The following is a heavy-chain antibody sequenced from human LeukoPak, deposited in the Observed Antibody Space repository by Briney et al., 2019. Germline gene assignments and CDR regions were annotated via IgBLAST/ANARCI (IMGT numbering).Heavy chain of an antibody. CDR3: AAGGSYLFDP. Sequence: GRSLRLSCAASGFTFSSYGMHWVRQAPGKGLEWVAVISYDGSNKYYADFVKGRFTISRDNSKNTLYLQMNSLRAEDTAVYYCAAGGSYLFDPWGQGTLVTVSS. CDR2: ISYDGSNK. D-gene: IGHD1-26*01. CDR1: GFTFSSYG. J-gene: IGHJ5*02. V-gene: IGHV3-30*03.